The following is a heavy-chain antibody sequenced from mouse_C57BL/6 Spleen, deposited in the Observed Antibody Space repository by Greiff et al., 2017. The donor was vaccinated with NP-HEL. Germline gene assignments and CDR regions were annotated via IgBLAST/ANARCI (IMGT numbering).Heavy chain of an antibody. Sequence: VQLQQSGPELVKPGDSVKISCKASGYSFTGYFMNWVMQSHGKSLEWIGRINPYNGDTFYNQKFKGKATLTVDKSSSTAHMELRSLTSEDSAVYYCARWNYDYAYYYAMDYWGQGTSVTVSS. CDR1: GYSFTGYF. V-gene: IGHV1-20*01. CDR2: INPYNGDT. J-gene: IGHJ4*01. D-gene: IGHD2-4*01. CDR3: ARWNYDYAYYYAMDY.